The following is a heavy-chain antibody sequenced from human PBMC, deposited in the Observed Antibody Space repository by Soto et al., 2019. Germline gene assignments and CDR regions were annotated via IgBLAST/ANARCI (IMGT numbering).Heavy chain of an antibody. Sequence: GESLKISCAASGFTFSSYSMNWVRQAPGKGLEWVSYISSSSSTIYYADSVKGRFTISRDNAKNSLYLQMNSLRAEDTAVYYCARGKMVRGVNWFDPWGQGTLVTVSS. CDR2: ISSSSSTI. CDR1: GFTFSSYS. J-gene: IGHJ5*02. CDR3: ARGKMVRGVNWFDP. V-gene: IGHV3-48*04. D-gene: IGHD3-10*01.